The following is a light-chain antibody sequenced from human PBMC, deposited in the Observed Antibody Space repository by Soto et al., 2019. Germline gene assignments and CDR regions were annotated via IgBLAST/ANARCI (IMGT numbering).Light chain of an antibody. V-gene: IGKV3-20*01. CDR2: GAS. Sequence: EIVLTQSPGTLSLSPGDRATLSCRASQSVISDYLAWYQQKPGQAPRLLIYGASGRATGIPDRFSGTGSGTDFTLTISRLEPEDFAVYYCQQYGNSPWTFGQGTKVDIK. CDR1: QSVISDY. J-gene: IGKJ1*01. CDR3: QQYGNSPWT.